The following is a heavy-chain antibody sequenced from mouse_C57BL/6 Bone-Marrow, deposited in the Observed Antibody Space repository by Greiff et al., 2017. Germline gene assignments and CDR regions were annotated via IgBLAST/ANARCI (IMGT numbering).Heavy chain of an antibody. CDR1: GYTFTSYW. Sequence: QVQLQQPGAELVKPGASVKMSCKASGYTFTSYWITWVKQRPGQGLEWIGDIYPGSGSTNYNEKFKGKATLTVDTSSSTAYMQLSSLTSEDSADYYWASTLIAYWGQGTRVTVSA. D-gene: IGHD6-1*01. CDR2: IYPGSGST. CDR3: ASTLIAY. J-gene: IGHJ3*01. V-gene: IGHV1-55*01.